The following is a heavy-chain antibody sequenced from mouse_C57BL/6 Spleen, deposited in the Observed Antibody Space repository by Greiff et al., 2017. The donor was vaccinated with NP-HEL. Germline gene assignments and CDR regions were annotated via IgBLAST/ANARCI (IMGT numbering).Heavy chain of an antibody. J-gene: IGHJ3*01. Sequence: VQLQQPGAELVRPGSSVKLSCKASGYTFTSYWMDWVKQRPGQGLEWIGNIYPSDSETHYNQKFKDKATLTVDKSSSTAYMQLSSLTSEDSAVYYCARPGAYDYGLFAYWGQGTLVTVSA. CDR3: ARPGAYDYGLFAY. D-gene: IGHD2-4*01. CDR2: IYPSDSET. CDR1: GYTFTSYW. V-gene: IGHV1-61*01.